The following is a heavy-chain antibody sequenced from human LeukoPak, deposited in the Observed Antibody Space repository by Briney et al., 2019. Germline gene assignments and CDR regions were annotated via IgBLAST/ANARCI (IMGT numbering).Heavy chain of an antibody. D-gene: IGHD6-19*01. J-gene: IGHJ1*01. V-gene: IGHV3-23*01. CDR3: ARNSDGVAGTRSYFQN. CDR2: ISGSGDST. CDR1: AFTFRRYA. Sequence: GGSLRLSCVASAFTFRRYAMSWVRQAPGKGLEWVSTISGSGDSTDYADSVKGRLAISRDNSKNTVYLQMNSLRVEDTAVYYCARNSDGVAGTRSYFQNWGQGTLVTVSS.